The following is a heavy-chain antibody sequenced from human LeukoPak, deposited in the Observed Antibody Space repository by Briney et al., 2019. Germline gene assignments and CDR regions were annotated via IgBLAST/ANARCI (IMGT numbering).Heavy chain of an antibody. D-gene: IGHD2-8*02. CDR2: ISVSGDRT. J-gene: IGHJ4*02. V-gene: IGHV3-23*01. CDR3: ALKLKAPGPLDY. CDR1: GLTFGNYA. Sequence: GGSLRLSCAASGLTFGNYAMNWVRQAPRKGLEWVSAISVSGDRTYYADSVKGRFTISRDSFKNTLYLQLNSLRAEDTAVYYCALKLKAPGPLDYWGQGTLVTVSS.